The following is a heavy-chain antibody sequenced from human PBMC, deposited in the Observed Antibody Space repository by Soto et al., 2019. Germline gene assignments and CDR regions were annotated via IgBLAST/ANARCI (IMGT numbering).Heavy chain of an antibody. V-gene: IGHV2-5*02. CDR2: IYWDDDE. CDR1: GFSLSTRGVG. CDR3: AQRPRGYISHFEY. D-gene: IGHD5-18*01. Sequence: QITLKESGPTLVKPTQTLTLTCTFSGFSLSTRGVGVGWFRQPPGKALEWLALIYWDDDEGYSPSLKSRLTITKDSTKTQVVLTMTNMVPVDTATYYCAQRPRGYISHFEYWGQVTLVTVSS. J-gene: IGHJ4*02.